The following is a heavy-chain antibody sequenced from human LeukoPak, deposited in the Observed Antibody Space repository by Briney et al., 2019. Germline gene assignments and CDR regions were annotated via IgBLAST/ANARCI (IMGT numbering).Heavy chain of an antibody. CDR1: GFTFSDYY. Sequence: PGGSLRLSCAASGFTFSDYYMSWIRQAPGKGLEWVSYISSSGSTIYYADSVKGRFTISRDNAKNSLFLQMNNLRAEDTAVYYCARPLAGPPAANLLFDYWGQGTLVTVSS. D-gene: IGHD2-2*01. CDR3: ARPLAGPPAANLLFDY. V-gene: IGHV3-11*01. J-gene: IGHJ4*02. CDR2: ISSSGSTI.